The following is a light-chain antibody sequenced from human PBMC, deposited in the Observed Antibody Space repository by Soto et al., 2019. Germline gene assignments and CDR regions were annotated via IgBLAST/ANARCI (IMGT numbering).Light chain of an antibody. J-gene: IGLJ1*01. CDR3: QVWDSSGDHFV. Sequence: SYERTQPPSVSVAPGQTARITCGGNNIGSKSVHWYQQKTGQAPVLVVYDDTDRPSGIPERFSGSNSGNTAALTISRVEAGDEADYSCQVWDSSGDHFVFGSGTKVTVL. V-gene: IGLV3-21*02. CDR1: NIGSKS. CDR2: DDT.